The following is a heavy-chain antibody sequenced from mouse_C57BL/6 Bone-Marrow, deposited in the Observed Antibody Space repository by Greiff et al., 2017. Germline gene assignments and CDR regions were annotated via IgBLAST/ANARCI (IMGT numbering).Heavy chain of an antibody. Sequence: QVQLKESGAELARPGASVKLSCKASGYTFTSYGISWVKQRTGQGLEWIGEIYPRSGNTYYNEKFKGKATLTADKSSSTAYMELRSLTSEDSAVDFGARKKGSYDSNYPFAYWGQGTLVTVSA. D-gene: IGHD2-5*01. CDR3: ARKKGSYDSNYPFAY. V-gene: IGHV1-81*01. CDR2: IYPRSGNT. J-gene: IGHJ3*01. CDR1: GYTFTSYG.